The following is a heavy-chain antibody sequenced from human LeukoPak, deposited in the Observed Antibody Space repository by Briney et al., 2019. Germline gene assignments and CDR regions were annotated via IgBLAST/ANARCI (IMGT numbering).Heavy chain of an antibody. CDR1: GFTFSSYG. CDR2: IWYDGSNK. D-gene: IGHD3-3*01. V-gene: IGHV3-33*01. Sequence: SGGSLRLSCAASGFTFSSYGMHWVRQAPGKGLEWVAVIWYDGSNKYYADSVKGRFTISRDNSKNMLYLQMNSLRAEDTAVYYCARGSTHYDFWSGYYSYYGMDVWGQGTTVTVSS. J-gene: IGHJ6*02. CDR3: ARGSTHYDFWSGYYSYYGMDV.